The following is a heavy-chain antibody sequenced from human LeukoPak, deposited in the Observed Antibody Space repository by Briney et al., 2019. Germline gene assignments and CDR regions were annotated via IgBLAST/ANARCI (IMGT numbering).Heavy chain of an antibody. V-gene: IGHV4-34*01. CDR3: ARVWSGYYRKLNWFDP. D-gene: IGHD3-3*01. CDR2: INHSGST. Sequence: PSETLSLTCAVYSGSFSGYYWSRIRQPPGKGLEWIGEINHSGSTNYNPSLKSRVTISVDTSKNQFSLKLSSVTAADTAVYYCARVWSGYYRKLNWFDPWGQGTLVTVSS. CDR1: SGSFSGYY. J-gene: IGHJ5*02.